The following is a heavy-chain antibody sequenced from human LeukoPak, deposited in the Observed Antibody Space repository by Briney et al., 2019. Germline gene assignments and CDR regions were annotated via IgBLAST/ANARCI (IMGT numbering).Heavy chain of an antibody. CDR3: ARETVAGTFDY. CDR1: GFTFSEYY. Sequence: GGSLRLSCAASGFTFSEYYMSWIRQAPGKGLEWVSDISSSGDILSYADSIQGRFTISRDNAKNSLYLQMNSLRPEDTAVYYCARETVAGTFDYWGQGTLVTVSS. CDR2: ISSSGDIL. J-gene: IGHJ4*02. D-gene: IGHD6-19*01. V-gene: IGHV3-11*01.